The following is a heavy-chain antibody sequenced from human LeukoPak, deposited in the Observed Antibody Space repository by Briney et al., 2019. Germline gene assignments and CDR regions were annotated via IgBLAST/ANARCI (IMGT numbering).Heavy chain of an antibody. V-gene: IGHV3-48*04. CDR1: GFTFSSYS. CDR3: ARDRYDILTVDV. J-gene: IGHJ6*04. Sequence: GGSLRLSCAASGFTFSSYSMNWVRQAAGKGLEWVTYISSSSSTIYYADSVKGRFTISRDNAKNSMYLQMNSLRAEDTAVYYCARDRYDILTVDVWGKGTTVTVSS. D-gene: IGHD3-9*01. CDR2: ISSSSSTI.